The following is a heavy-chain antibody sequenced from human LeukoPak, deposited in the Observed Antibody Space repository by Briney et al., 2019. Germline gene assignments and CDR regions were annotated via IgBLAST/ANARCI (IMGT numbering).Heavy chain of an antibody. CDR2: INHSGGT. V-gene: IGHV4-34*01. CDR1: GGSFSGYY. D-gene: IGHD3-10*01. J-gene: IGHJ4*02. Sequence: SETLSLTCAVYGGSFSGYYWSWIRQPPGKGLEWIGEINHSGGTNYNPSLKSRVTISVDTSKNQFSLKLGSVTAADTAIYYCARDKFYYGSGSYTYWGQGTLVTVSS. CDR3: ARDKFYYGSGSYTY.